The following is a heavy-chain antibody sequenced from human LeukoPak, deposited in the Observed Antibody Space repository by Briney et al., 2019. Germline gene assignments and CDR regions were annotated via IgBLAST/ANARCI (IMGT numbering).Heavy chain of an antibody. J-gene: IGHJ6*03. CDR2: INSGSTYM. D-gene: IGHD1-1*01. Sequence: GGSLRLSCAASGFFFSGYSMNWIRQAPGRGPEWVSSINSGSTYMYYADSVKGRFTISRDNAKNSLHLQMSSLRAEDTAVYFCARVEATTGRSYHYHDMDVWGKGTTLILCS. V-gene: IGHV3-21*01. CDR1: GFFFSGYS. CDR3: ARVEATTGRSYHYHDMDV.